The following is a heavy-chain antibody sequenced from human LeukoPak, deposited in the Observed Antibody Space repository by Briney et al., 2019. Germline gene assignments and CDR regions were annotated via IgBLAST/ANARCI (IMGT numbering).Heavy chain of an antibody. CDR3: ARGMQLVS. V-gene: IGHV4-34*01. Sequence: SETLSLTCAVYGGSFSGYFWSWIRQPPGKGLEWIGEIDRSGSANYNPSLKSRVTISVDTSKNQFSLRLSSVTAADTAVYYCARGMQLVSWGQGTLVTVSS. D-gene: IGHD6-6*01. J-gene: IGHJ4*02. CDR1: GGSFSGYF. CDR2: IDRSGSA.